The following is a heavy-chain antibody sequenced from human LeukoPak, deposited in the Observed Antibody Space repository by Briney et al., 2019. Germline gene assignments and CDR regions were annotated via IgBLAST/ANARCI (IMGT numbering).Heavy chain of an antibody. CDR2: IYYSGST. V-gene: IGHV4-39*07. J-gene: IGHJ4*02. D-gene: IGHD3-3*01. CDR1: GGSISSSSYY. CDR3: ARGVVITGLDY. Sequence: SETLSLTCTVSGGSISSSSYYWGWIRQPPGKGLEWIGSIYYSGSTYYNPSLKSRVTISVDTSKNQFSLKLSSVTAADTAVYYCARGVVITGLDYWGQGTLVTVSS.